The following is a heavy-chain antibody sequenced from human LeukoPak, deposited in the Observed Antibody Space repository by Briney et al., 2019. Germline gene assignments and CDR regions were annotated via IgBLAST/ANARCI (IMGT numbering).Heavy chain of an antibody. CDR3: AREETYDSSAPGAFDI. V-gene: IGHV1-2*02. CDR2: INPNSGGT. CDR1: GYSFTSHD. J-gene: IGHJ3*02. Sequence: ASVRVSCKASGYSFTSHDTNWVRQATGQGLEWMGWINPNSGGTNYAQKFQGRVTMTRDMSISTAYMELSRLRSDDTAVYYCAREETYDSSAPGAFDIWGQGTMVTVSS. D-gene: IGHD3-22*01.